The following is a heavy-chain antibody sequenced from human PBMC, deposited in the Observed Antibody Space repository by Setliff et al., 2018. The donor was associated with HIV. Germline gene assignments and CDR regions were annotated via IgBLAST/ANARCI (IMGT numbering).Heavy chain of an antibody. V-gene: IGHV4-4*07. J-gene: IGHJ4*02. D-gene: IGHD6-13*01. CDR3: ARGSRSHGGMFGY. Sequence: SETLSLTCTVSSDSIRFYYWTWIRQPAGKGLEWIGHMYISGSTNYNPSLKSRVTMSLDTSKNQFSLKLSSVTAADTAIYYCARGSRSHGGMFGYWGQGTLVTVSS. CDR2: MYISGST. CDR1: SDSIRFYY.